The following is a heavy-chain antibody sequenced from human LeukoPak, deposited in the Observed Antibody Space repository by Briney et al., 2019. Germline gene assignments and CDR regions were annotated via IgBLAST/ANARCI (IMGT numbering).Heavy chain of an antibody. CDR3: AGYYRPYYYYYMDV. CDR2: IKQDGSEK. Sequence: PGGSLRLSCAASGFTFSSYWMSWVRQAPGKGLEWVANIKQDGSEKYYVDSVKGRFTISRDNAKNSLYLQMNSLRAEDTAVYYCAGYYRPYYYYYMDVWGKGTTVTISS. CDR1: GFTFSSYW. J-gene: IGHJ6*03. V-gene: IGHV3-7*01. D-gene: IGHD2/OR15-2a*01.